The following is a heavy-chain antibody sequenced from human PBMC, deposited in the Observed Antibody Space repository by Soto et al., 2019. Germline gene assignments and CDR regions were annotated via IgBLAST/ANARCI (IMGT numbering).Heavy chain of an antibody. CDR1: GGSISGSY. V-gene: IGHV4-4*07. CDR2: IYTNGNT. Sequence: KPSETLSLTCSVSGGSISGSYWYWIRQPAGKGLEWIGRIYTNGNTNYNPSLKSRVTMSVDTSKNQFSLKLTSVTAADTAVYFCARGNFLWGINNYYYYGLDVWGLGTTVTVSS. J-gene: IGHJ6*02. D-gene: IGHD3-16*01. CDR3: ARGNFLWGINNYYYYGLDV.